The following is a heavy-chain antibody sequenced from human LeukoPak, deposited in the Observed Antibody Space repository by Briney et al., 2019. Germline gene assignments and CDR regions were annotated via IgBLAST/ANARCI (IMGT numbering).Heavy chain of an antibody. Sequence: SETLSLTCTVSGGSISSSSYYWGWIRQPPGKGLEWIGSIFYSGSTNYNPSLKSRVTISVDTSKNQFSLKLSSVTAADTAVYYCARLRNYYGSGSYLDYWGQGTLVTVSS. CDR2: IFYSGST. CDR1: GGSISSSSYY. V-gene: IGHV4-39*07. J-gene: IGHJ4*02. CDR3: ARLRNYYGSGSYLDY. D-gene: IGHD3-10*01.